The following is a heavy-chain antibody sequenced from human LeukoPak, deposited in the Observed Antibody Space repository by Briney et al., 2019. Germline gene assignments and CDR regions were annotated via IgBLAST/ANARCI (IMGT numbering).Heavy chain of an antibody. J-gene: IGHJ4*01. D-gene: IGHD4-23*01. CDR3: ARQERWSTRD. CDR1: DVSLSSHY. V-gene: IGHV4-59*11. Sequence: SETLSLTCAVSDVSLSSHYWSWIRQPQGKGLEWIGYIYYGGSTIYNPSLKSRVALSVDTSRNVFSLKLNSVTAADTAVYYCARQERWSTRDWGHGTLVTVSS. CDR2: IYYGGST.